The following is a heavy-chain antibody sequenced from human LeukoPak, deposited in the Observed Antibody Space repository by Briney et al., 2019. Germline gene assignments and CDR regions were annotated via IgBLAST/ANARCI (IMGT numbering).Heavy chain of an antibody. CDR3: TAGGVYSLLDH. D-gene: IGHD5/OR15-5a*01. Sequence: ASVKDSCKVSGDTLSELSMHWVRQAPGKGLEWMGGFDPEGGEAIYAQKFQGRLTMTEDTSTDTAYMDLRSLRSDDTAVYYCTAGGVYSLLDHWGQGTQVTVSS. J-gene: IGHJ4*02. CDR2: FDPEGGEA. V-gene: IGHV1-24*01. CDR1: GDTLSELS.